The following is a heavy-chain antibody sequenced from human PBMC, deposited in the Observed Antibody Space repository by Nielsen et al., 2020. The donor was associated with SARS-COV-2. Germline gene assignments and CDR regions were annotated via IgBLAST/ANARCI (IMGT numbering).Heavy chain of an antibody. CDR2: INAGNGNT. Sequence: ASVKVSCKASGYTFTSYAMHWVRQAPGQRLEWMGWINAGNGNTKYSQKFQGRVTITRDTSASTAYMELSSLRSEDTAVYYCARVWCGGDCYSPYFDYWGQGTLVTVSS. D-gene: IGHD2-21*02. J-gene: IGHJ4*02. V-gene: IGHV1-3*01. CDR3: ARVWCGGDCYSPYFDY. CDR1: GYTFTSYA.